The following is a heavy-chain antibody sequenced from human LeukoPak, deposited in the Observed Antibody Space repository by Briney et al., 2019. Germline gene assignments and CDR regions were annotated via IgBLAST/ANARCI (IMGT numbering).Heavy chain of an antibody. CDR3: ARDSHCSSTSCYHYYGMDV. D-gene: IGHD2-2*01. CDR2: IYYSGST. V-gene: IGHV4-31*03. J-gene: IGHJ6*02. Sequence: SETLSLTCTVSGGSISSGGYYWSWIRQHPGKGLEWIGYIYYSGSTYYNPSLKSRVTISVDTSKNQFSLKLSSVTAADTAVYYCARDSHCSSTSCYHYYGMDVWGQGTTVTVSS. CDR1: GGSISSGGYY.